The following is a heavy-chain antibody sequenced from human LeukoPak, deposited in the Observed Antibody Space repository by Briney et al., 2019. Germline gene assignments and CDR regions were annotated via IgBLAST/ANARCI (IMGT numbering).Heavy chain of an antibody. J-gene: IGHJ6*03. CDR2: ISWDGGST. CDR3: AKDRALGTIFGVVILAYYYYYMDV. D-gene: IGHD3-3*01. Sequence: GGSLRLSCAASGFMFDDYSMHWVRQAPGKGLEWVSLISWDGGSTHYADSVKGRFTISRDNSKNTLYLQMNSLRAEDTAVYYCAKDRALGTIFGVVILAYYYYYMDVWGKGTTVTVSS. CDR1: GFMFDDYS. V-gene: IGHV3-43*01.